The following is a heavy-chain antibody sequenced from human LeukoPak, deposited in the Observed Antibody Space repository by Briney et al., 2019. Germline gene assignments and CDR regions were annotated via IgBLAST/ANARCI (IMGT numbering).Heavy chain of an antibody. CDR2: ISYDGSNK. D-gene: IGHD5-18*01. CDR3: ARVDTAMVTQFDY. V-gene: IGHV3-30*04. J-gene: IGHJ4*02. Sequence: GGSQRLSCAASGFTFSSYAMHWVRQAPGKGLEWVAVISYDGSNKYYADSVKGRFTISRDNSKNTLYLQMNSLRAEDTAVYYCARVDTAMVTQFDYWGQGTLVTVSS. CDR1: GFTFSSYA.